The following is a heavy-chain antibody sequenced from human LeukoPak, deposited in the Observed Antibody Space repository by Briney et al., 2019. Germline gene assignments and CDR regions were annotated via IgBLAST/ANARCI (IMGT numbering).Heavy chain of an antibody. J-gene: IGHJ3*02. CDR2: INPKSGET. Sequence: ASVKVSCTAAGYRFSDYYVHWVGQAPGQGLEHMGWINPKSGETHFSQRVKGRVTMTTDTSINTAYMEMRKLRSDDTAVYYCARGKDDSTGHYDAFDIWGHGTMVTVSS. V-gene: IGHV1-2*02. D-gene: IGHD3-22*01. CDR1: GYRFSDYY. CDR3: ARGKDDSTGHYDAFDI.